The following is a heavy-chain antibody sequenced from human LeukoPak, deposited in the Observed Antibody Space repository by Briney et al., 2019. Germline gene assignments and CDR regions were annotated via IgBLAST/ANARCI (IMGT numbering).Heavy chain of an antibody. J-gene: IGHJ5*02. CDR3: ARQEGGGYYDSSGYLRFDP. D-gene: IGHD3-22*01. CDR2: IYPGDSDT. CDR1: GYSFTSYW. Sequence: HGESLKISCKGSGYSFTSYWIGWVRQIPGKGLEWMRIIYPGDSDTRYSPSFQGQVTISADKSISTAYLQWSSLKASDTAMYYCARQEGGGYYDSSGYLRFDPWGQGTLVTVSS. V-gene: IGHV5-51*01.